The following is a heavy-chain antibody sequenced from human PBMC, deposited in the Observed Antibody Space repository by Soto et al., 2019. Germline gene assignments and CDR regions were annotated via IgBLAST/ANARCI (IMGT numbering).Heavy chain of an antibody. J-gene: IGHJ3*02. CDR1: GYAFASYA. CDR3: ARVGFYGGAFDI. D-gene: IGHD4-17*01. V-gene: IGHV1-18*01. Sequence: ASVKVSCKASGYAFASYASSWVRQAPGQGLEWMGWISAYNGNTNYAQKLQGRVTMTTDTSTSTAYMELRSLRSDDTAVYYCARVGFYGGAFDIWGQGTMVTVS. CDR2: ISAYNGNT.